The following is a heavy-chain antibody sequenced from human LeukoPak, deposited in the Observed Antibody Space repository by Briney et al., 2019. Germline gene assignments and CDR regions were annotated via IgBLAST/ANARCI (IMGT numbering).Heavy chain of an antibody. V-gene: IGHV4-4*07. CDR2: IHTSGST. J-gene: IGHJ3*02. CDR3: AREGVGSYSSGWSGNAFDI. Sequence: SETLSLTCTVSGGSISSYYWSWIRQPAGKGLEWIGRIHTSGSTDYNPSLKSRVTMSLDTSKNQFPLKLSSVTAADTAVYYCAREGVGSYSSGWSGNAFDIWGQGTMVTVSS. CDR1: GGSISSYY. D-gene: IGHD6-13*01.